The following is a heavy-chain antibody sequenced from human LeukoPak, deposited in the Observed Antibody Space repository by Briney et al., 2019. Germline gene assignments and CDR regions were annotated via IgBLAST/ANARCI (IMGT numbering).Heavy chain of an antibody. D-gene: IGHD3-10*01. V-gene: IGHV3-23*01. CDR3: AKISSAMSSLDY. CDR1: GFTFSSYA. J-gene: IGHJ4*02. CDR2: ISGSGGST. Sequence: GGSLRPSCAASGFTFSSYAMSWVRQAPGKGLEWVSAISGSGGSTYYADSVKGRFTISRDNSKNTLYLQMNSLRAEDTAVYYCAKISSAMSSLDYWGQGTLVTVSS.